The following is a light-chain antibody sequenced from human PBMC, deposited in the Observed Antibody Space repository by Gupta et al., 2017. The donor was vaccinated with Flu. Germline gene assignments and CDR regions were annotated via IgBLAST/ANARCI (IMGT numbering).Light chain of an antibody. J-gene: IGLJ1*01. CDR1: SSDVGGYNF. CDR2: DVN. Sequence: QSALTQPASVSGSPGQSISISCTGTSSDVGGYNFVSWYQQRPGKAPKLMIYDVNNRHAGVSNRFSSSKSGNTASLTISGLQAEDETYYYCSSYTDTSTFYVFGTGTKVTVV. CDR3: SSYTDTSTFYV. V-gene: IGLV2-14*01.